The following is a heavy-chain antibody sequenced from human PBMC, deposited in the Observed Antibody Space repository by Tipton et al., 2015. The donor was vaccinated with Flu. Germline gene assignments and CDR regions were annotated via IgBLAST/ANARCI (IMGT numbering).Heavy chain of an antibody. CDR3: ARGPEAYGSSTSCVDGMDV. V-gene: IGHV1-46*01. CDR2: INPSGGST. D-gene: IGHD2-2*01. J-gene: IGHJ6*02. CDR1: GYTFTSYY. Sequence: QLVQSGAEVRKPGASVKVSCKASGYTFTSYYMHWVRQAPGQGLEWMGIINPSGGSTSYAQKFQGRVTMTRDTSTSTVYMEMSSLRSEDTAVYYCARGPEAYGSSTSCVDGMDVWGQGTTVTVSS.